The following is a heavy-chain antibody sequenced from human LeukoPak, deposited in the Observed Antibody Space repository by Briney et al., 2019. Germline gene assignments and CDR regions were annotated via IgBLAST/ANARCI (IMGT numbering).Heavy chain of an antibody. CDR1: GYTYTSYG. Sequence: ASVKVSCKASGYTYTSYGISWVRQAPGQGLEWMGWISAYNGDTHYAQKFQGRVTMTTETSTSTAYMELRSLRSDDTAVYYCARRGGKNYGDYVVYDKYMDVWGTGTTVTASS. CDR3: ARRGGKNYGDYVVYDKYMDV. CDR2: ISAYNGDT. V-gene: IGHV1-18*01. D-gene: IGHD4-17*01. J-gene: IGHJ6*03.